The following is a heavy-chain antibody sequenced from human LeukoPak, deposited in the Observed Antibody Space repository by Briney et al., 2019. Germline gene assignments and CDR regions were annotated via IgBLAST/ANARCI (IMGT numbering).Heavy chain of an antibody. CDR2: ISSSSSYI. CDR3: ARANLPITMIVVSLDY. D-gene: IGHD3-22*01. Sequence: YGXSWXRQAPGKGLEWXSSISSSSSYIYYADSVKGRFTISRGNAKNSLYLQMNSLRAEDTAVYYCARANLPITMIVVSLDYWGQGTLVTVSS. V-gene: IGHV3-21*01. J-gene: IGHJ4*02. CDR1: YG.